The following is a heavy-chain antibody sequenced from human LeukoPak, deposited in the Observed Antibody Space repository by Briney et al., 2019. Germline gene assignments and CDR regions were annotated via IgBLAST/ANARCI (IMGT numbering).Heavy chain of an antibody. CDR3: AKDAITSDWYDLDY. D-gene: IGHD6-19*01. V-gene: IGHV3-23*01. CDR2: ISGSGDST. Sequence: PGGSLRLSCAASGFTFSSYAMSWVRQAPGKGLEWVSAISGSGDSTYYADSVKGRLTISRDNSKNTLYLQMNSLRAEDTAVYYCAKDAITSDWYDLDYWGQGTLVSVSS. J-gene: IGHJ4*02. CDR1: GFTFSSYA.